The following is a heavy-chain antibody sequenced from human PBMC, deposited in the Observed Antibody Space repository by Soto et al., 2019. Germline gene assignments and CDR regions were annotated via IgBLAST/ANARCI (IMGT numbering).Heavy chain of an antibody. Sequence: GGSLRLSCAASGFTFDDYAMHWVRQAPGKGLEWVSGISWNRGSIGYADSVKGRFTISRDNVKNSRYMQMTRLRADDTALYYCAKNSLAAADFYGIDVWGSGTTVTLSS. CDR2: ISWNRGSI. CDR3: AKNSLAAADFYGIDV. J-gene: IGHJ6*04. D-gene: IGHD6-13*01. CDR1: GFTFDDYA. V-gene: IGHV3-9*01.